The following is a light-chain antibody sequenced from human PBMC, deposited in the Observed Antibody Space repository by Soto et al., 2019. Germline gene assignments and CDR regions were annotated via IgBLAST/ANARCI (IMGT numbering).Light chain of an antibody. Sequence: EIVMTQSPGTLSVSPGERVTVSCRASQYVHTSLAWYQQKSGQAPRLLIYGASIRAPGVPVRFSGSGSGTEFTLTIDRLQSEDSAVYSCQQYNQWPPTWTFGPGTKVEI. V-gene: IGKV3-15*01. CDR1: QYVHTS. J-gene: IGKJ1*01. CDR3: QQYNQWPPTWT. CDR2: GAS.